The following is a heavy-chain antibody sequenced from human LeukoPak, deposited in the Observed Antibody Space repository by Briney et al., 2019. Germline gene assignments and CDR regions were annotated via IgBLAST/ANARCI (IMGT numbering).Heavy chain of an antibody. CDR1: GGTFSSYA. J-gene: IGHJ4*02. V-gene: IGHV1-69*04. CDR2: IIPILGIA. Sequence: ASVKVSCKASGGTFSSYAISWVRQAPGQGLEWMGRIIPILGIANYAPKFQGRVTITADKSTSTAYMELSSLRSEDTAVYYCALVVPAEMVGYWGQGTLVTVSS. D-gene: IGHD2-2*01. CDR3: ALVVPAEMVGY.